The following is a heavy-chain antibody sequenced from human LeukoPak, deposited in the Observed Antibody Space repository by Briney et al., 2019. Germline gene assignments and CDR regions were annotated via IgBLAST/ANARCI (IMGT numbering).Heavy chain of an antibody. CDR2: IYHSGST. CDR3: ARDEVVPAAFGAFDI. V-gene: IGHV4-30-2*01. Sequence: SETLSLTYTVSGGSISSGGYYWSWIRQPPGKGLEWIGYIYHSGSTYYNPSLKSRVTISVDRSKNQFSLKLSSVTAADTAVYYCARDEVVPAAFGAFDIWGQGTMVTVSS. D-gene: IGHD2-2*01. CDR1: GGSISSGGYY. J-gene: IGHJ3*02.